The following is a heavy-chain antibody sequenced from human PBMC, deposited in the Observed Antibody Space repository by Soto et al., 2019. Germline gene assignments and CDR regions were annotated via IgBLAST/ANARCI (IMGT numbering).Heavy chain of an antibody. J-gene: IGHJ3*02. D-gene: IGHD1-7*01. Sequence: QVQLVESGGGVVQPGRSLRLSCAASGFTFSSYGMHWVPQAPGKGLEWVAVIWYDGSNKYYADSVKGRFTISRDNSKNTLYLQMNSLRAEDTAVYYCARDWNYGGNSGAFDIWGQGTMVTVSS. CDR1: GFTFSSYG. V-gene: IGHV3-33*01. CDR2: IWYDGSNK. CDR3: ARDWNYGGNSGAFDI.